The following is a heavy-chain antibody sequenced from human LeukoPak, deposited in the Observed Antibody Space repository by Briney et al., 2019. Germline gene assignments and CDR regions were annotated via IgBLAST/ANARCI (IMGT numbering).Heavy chain of an antibody. CDR1: GYSFTSYW. D-gene: IGHD1-26*01. CDR3: ARFSVGGTYYPNY. J-gene: IGHJ4*02. Sequence: GESLXISCKGSGYSFTSYWIGWVRQMPGKGLEWMGIINTGDSDTRYSPSFEGEGTISANKTISTAYLQWSSLKASDTAMYYCARFSVGGTYYPNYWGQGTLVSVSS. CDR2: INTGDSDT. V-gene: IGHV5-51*01.